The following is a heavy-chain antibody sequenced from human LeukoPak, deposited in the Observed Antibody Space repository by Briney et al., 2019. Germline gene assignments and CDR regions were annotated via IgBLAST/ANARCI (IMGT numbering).Heavy chain of an antibody. V-gene: IGHV3-23*01. J-gene: IGHJ4*02. D-gene: IGHD4-11*01. Sequence: PGGTLRLSCAASGFTFGNYGMSWVRQAPGKGLEWVSAISGSGGSTYYADSVKGRFTISRDNAKNSLFLQVSSLRAEDTAVYYCTTSDINYRPFDNWGQGTLVTVSS. CDR2: ISGSGGST. CDR1: GFTFGNYG. CDR3: TTSDINYRPFDN.